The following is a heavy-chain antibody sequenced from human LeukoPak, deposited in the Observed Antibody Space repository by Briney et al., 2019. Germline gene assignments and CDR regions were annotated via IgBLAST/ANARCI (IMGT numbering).Heavy chain of an antibody. D-gene: IGHD6-19*01. CDR2: IFYSGTT. CDR1: GYSISTNYS. V-gene: IGHV4-38-2*02. CDR3: ASNEVAGTMSWFDP. J-gene: IGHJ5*02. Sequence: SETLSLTCTVSGYSISTNYSWGWIRQPPGKGLEWIGSIFYSGTTYYNPSLKSRVTISVDTSKNQFSLKLSSVTAADTAMYYCASNEVAGTMSWFDPWGQGTLVTVSS.